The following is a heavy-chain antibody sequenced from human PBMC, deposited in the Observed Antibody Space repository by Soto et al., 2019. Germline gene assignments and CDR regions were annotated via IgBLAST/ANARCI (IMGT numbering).Heavy chain of an antibody. CDR1: GFTFSSYA. J-gene: IGHJ5*02. D-gene: IGHD2-15*01. Sequence: PXVSLRLSCAASGFTFSSYAMSGVRQAPGKGLEWVSAISGSGGSTYYADSVKGRFTISRDNSKNTLYLQMNSLRAEDTAVYYCAGVVAATQEDWFDPWGQGTLVTVSS. CDR3: AGVVAATQEDWFDP. CDR2: ISGSGGST. V-gene: IGHV3-23*01.